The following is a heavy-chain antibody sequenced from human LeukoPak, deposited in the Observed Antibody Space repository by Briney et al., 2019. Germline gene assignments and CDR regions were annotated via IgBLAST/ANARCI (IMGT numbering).Heavy chain of an antibody. D-gene: IGHD3-10*01. CDR3: ARGITMVRGAQRYYFDS. V-gene: IGHV1-69*05. CDR1: GYTFINYA. J-gene: IGHJ4*02. CDR2: IIPIFGTA. Sequence: AVKVSCKASGYTFINYAISGVRQAPGQGLEWMGGIIPIFGTANYAQKFQGRVTITTDESTSTAYMELSSLRSEDTAVYYCARGITMVRGAQRYYFDSWGQGTLVTVSS.